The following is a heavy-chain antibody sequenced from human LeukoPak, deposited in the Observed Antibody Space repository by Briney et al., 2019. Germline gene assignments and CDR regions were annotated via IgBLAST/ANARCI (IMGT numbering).Heavy chain of an antibody. CDR1: GFTFSSYS. D-gene: IGHD5-18*01. V-gene: IGHV3-21*01. J-gene: IGHJ4*02. CDR3: ASRYVDTAPFDY. CDR2: ISSSSSYI. Sequence: PGGSLRLSCAASGFTFSSYSMNWVRQAPGKGLEWVSSISSSSSYIYYADSVKGRFTISRDNAKNSLYLQMNSLRAEDTAVYYCASRYVDTAPFDYWGQGTLVTVSS.